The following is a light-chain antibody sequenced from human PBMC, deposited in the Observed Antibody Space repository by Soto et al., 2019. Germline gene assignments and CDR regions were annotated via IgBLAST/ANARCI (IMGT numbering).Light chain of an antibody. V-gene: IGLV2-23*02. CDR2: EVS. CDR3: CSYAGSTTWV. Sequence: ALTQPASVSGSPGQSITISCTGTSSDVGSYNLVSWYQQHPGKAPKLMIYEVSKRPSGVSNRFSGSKSGNTASLTISGLQAEDEADYYCCSYAGSTTWVFGGGTQLTVL. J-gene: IGLJ3*02. CDR1: SSDVGSYNL.